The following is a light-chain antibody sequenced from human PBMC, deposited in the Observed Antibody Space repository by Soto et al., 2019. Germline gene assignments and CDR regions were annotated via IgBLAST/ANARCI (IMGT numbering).Light chain of an antibody. J-gene: IGLJ2*01. CDR1: SSDVGGYNY. V-gene: IGLV2-14*01. CDR3: SSYTSSSTYVV. Sequence: ALTQPASVSGSPGQTITISCTGTSSDVGGYNYVSWYQQHPGNAPKLMIYDVSNRPSGVSNRFSGSKSGNTASLTISGLQAEDEADYYCSSYTSSSTYVVFGGGTKLTVL. CDR2: DVS.